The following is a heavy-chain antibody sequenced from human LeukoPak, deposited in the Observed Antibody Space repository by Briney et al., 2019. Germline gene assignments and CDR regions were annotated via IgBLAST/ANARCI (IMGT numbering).Heavy chain of an antibody. D-gene: IGHD2-2*01. Sequence: RGSLRLSCVPSGFSSADYAMSWVRQAPGEGLEWVAGINRNGGTTAYADSVKGRFTISRDTAKNSLGLQLNTLGAEDTAFYYCARGARRGALVPAALFDARCYSYYYMDVWGNKTPVSVSS. CDR2: INRNGGTT. CDR3: ARGARRGALVPAALFDARCYSYYYMDV. CDR1: GFSSADYA. J-gene: IGHJ6*03. V-gene: IGHV3-20*04.